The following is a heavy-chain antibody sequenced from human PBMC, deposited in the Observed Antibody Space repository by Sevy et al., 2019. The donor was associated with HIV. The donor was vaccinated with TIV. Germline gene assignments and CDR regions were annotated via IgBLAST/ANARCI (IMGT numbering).Heavy chain of an antibody. CDR1: GFAFSSSW. CDR3: ARLCTGFIYYYYYGMDV. J-gene: IGHJ6*02. D-gene: IGHD2-2*01. Sequence: GGSLRLSCAASGFAFSSSWMTWVRQAPGKGLEWVANIKQDGSEKYYVDFLKGGFTISRDNAKNSLYLQMNSLMAADTAVYYFARLCTGFIYYYYYGMDVWGQGTTVTVSS. V-gene: IGHV3-7*01. CDR2: IKQDGSEK.